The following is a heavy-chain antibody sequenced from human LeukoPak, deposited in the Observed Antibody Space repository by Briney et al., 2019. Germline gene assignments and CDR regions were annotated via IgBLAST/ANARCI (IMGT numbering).Heavy chain of an antibody. CDR1: GFTFSSYW. J-gene: IGHJ5*02. CDR2: IKQDGSVK. Sequence: GGSLRLSCAASGFTFSSYWMSWVRQAPGKGLEWVASIKQDGSVKYYVDSMKGRFTISRDNAKNSLYLQMNSLRAEDTGLYYCGRAPGDGWFDRWGQGTLVTVSS. CDR3: GRAPGDGWFDR. D-gene: IGHD4-17*01. V-gene: IGHV3-7*01.